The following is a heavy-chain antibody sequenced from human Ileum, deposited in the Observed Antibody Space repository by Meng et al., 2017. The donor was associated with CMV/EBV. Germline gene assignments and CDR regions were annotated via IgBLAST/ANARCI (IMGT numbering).Heavy chain of an antibody. Sequence: QLQEAGPGLVKPSETLSLTCAVSGGSISGYHWTWIRKPAGKGLEWIGRLRTSGTTDHNPSLMSRVTLSIDTSKNQFSLKLTSVTAADTAVYYCGRAGARGVPVDIWGQGTLVTVSS. D-gene: IGHD3-10*01. CDR2: LRTSGTT. CDR3: GRAGARGVPVDI. J-gene: IGHJ4*02. CDR1: GGSISGYH. V-gene: IGHV4-4*07.